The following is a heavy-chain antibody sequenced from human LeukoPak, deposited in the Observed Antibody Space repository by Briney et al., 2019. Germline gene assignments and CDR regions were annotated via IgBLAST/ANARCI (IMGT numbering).Heavy chain of an antibody. V-gene: IGHV4-59*01. CDR1: GGSISSYY. CDR2: IYYSGST. Sequence: PSETLSLTCTVSGGSISSYYWSWIRQPPGKGLEWIGYIYYSGSTNYNPSLKSRVIISVDTSKNQFSLKLSSVTAADTAVYYCARATLSKWLAIDAFDIWGQGTMVTVSS. J-gene: IGHJ3*02. D-gene: IGHD6-19*01. CDR3: ARATLSKWLAIDAFDI.